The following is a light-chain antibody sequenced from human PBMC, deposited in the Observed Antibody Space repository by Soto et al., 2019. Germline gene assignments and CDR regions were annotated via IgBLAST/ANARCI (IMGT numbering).Light chain of an antibody. CDR1: QSISNF. Sequence: DIQMTQSPSSLSASVGDRVTITCLASQSISNFLNWYQQKPGKAPKLLIYDVSSLQSGVPSRFGGSGYVTDFTLIISSLQPEDFATYYCGQSYNIPETFGQGTKVDIK. V-gene: IGKV1-39*01. CDR2: DVS. J-gene: IGKJ1*01. CDR3: GQSYNIPET.